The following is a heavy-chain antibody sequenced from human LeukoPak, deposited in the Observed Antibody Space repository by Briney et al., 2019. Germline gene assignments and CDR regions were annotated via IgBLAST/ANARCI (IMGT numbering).Heavy chain of an antibody. D-gene: IGHD1-26*01. Sequence: ASVKVSCKVSGYTLTELSMHWVRQAPGKGLEWMGGFDPEDGETIYAHKFQGRVTMTEDTSTDTAYMELSSLRSEDTAVYYCATFPGRIVGATSRRGWFDPWGQGTLVTVSS. V-gene: IGHV1-24*01. CDR1: GYTLTELS. CDR3: ATFPGRIVGATSRRGWFDP. J-gene: IGHJ5*02. CDR2: FDPEDGET.